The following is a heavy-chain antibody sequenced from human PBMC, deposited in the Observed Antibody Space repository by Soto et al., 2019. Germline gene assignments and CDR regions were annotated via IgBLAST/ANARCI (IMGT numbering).Heavy chain of an antibody. CDR1: GFTFSSYS. CDR3: AREPGTTRYYYYGMDV. J-gene: IGHJ6*02. V-gene: IGHV3-48*02. D-gene: IGHD1-7*01. Sequence: GGSLRLSCAASGFTFSSYSMNWVRQAPGKGLEWVSYISSSSSTIYYADSVKGRFTISRDNAKNSLYLQMNSLRDEDTAVYYCAREPGTTRYYYYGMDVWGQGTTVTVSS. CDR2: ISSSSSTI.